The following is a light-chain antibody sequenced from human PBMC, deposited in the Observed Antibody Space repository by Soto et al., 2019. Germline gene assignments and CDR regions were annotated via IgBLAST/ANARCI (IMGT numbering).Light chain of an antibody. V-gene: IGKV3-20*01. CDR2: GAS. CDR3: LQYETAPLT. Sequence: EIVLTQSPGTLSLSPGERATLSCRASQSVTSTYLAWYQQRPGQAPRLLIYGASNRVPGIPDRFSGGGSGTDFTLTISRLEPEDFAVYFCLQYETAPLTFGGGTRVDIK. CDR1: QSVTSTY. J-gene: IGKJ4*01.